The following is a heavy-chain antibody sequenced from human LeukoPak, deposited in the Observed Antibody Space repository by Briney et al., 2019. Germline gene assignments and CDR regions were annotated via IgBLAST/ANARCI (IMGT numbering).Heavy chain of an antibody. CDR1: GGSISGWY. Sequence: ASETLSLTCTVSGGSISGWYWSWIRQPPGKGLEWIGNIYGSGYTNYNPSLKSRVTMSIDTSKNHFSLKLTSVTAADTATYYCARETSLAGFASGLGFNYWGQGILVSVSS. CDR3: ARETSLAGFASGLGFNY. CDR2: IYGSGYT. D-gene: IGHD6-19*01. J-gene: IGHJ4*02. V-gene: IGHV4-59*01.